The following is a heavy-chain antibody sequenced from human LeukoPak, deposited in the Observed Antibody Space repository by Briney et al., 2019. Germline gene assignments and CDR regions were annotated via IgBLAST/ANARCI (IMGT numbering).Heavy chain of an antibody. CDR1: GYSFSSYW. J-gene: IGHJ5*02. CDR3: ARAPLDSSGNHWGVWFDP. Sequence: GESLKISCKGSGYSFSSYWIGWVRQMPGKGLEWMGITCPGHSDTKYSPSFQGQVTMSADRSINTAYLQWSSLKASDTAIYYCARAPLDSSGNHWGVWFDPWGRGTLVTVSS. CDR2: TCPGHSDT. V-gene: IGHV5-51*01. D-gene: IGHD3-22*01.